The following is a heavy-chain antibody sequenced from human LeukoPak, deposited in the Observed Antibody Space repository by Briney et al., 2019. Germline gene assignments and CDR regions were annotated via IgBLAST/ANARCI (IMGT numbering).Heavy chain of an antibody. D-gene: IGHD2-15*01. CDR3: ARDRGLGYCSGGSCYSSYYGMDV. CDR1: GGSISSYY. CDR2: IYHSGST. Sequence: PSETLSLTCTVSGGSISSYYWSWIRQPPGKGLEWIGYIYHSGSTYYNPSLKSRVTISVDRSKNQFSLKLSSVTAADTAVYYCARDRGLGYCSGGSCYSSYYGMDVWGQGTTVTVSS. V-gene: IGHV4-59*12. J-gene: IGHJ6*02.